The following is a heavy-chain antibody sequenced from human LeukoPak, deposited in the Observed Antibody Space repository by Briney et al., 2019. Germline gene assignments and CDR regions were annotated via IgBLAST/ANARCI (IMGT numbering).Heavy chain of an antibody. CDR2: ISYDGRDK. J-gene: IGHJ4*02. D-gene: IGHD2-15*01. V-gene: IGHV3-30*18. Sequence: PGRSLRLSCAASGFTFTTYGMHWVRQAPGKGLEWVAVISYDGRDKYYADSVKGRSTISRDNSMNTLYLQVNNLRTDDTAVYYCAKDKGYCNGGSCYTFDYWGQGTLATVSS. CDR1: GFTFTTYG. CDR3: AKDKGYCNGGSCYTFDY.